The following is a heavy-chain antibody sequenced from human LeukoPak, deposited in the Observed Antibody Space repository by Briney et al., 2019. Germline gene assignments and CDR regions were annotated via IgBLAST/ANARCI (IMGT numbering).Heavy chain of an antibody. CDR3: ARVGLGDYGDYNDY. CDR2: IHDSGST. Sequence: SETLSLTCAVSGDSITSGGYSWSWIRQTPGKGLEWIAYIHDSGSTYNNPSLKSRLSISIDTSKNQFSLKLSSVTAADTAVYYCARVGLGDYGDYNDYWGQGTLVTVSS. CDR1: GDSITSGGYS. J-gene: IGHJ4*02. D-gene: IGHD4-17*01. V-gene: IGHV4-30-4*07.